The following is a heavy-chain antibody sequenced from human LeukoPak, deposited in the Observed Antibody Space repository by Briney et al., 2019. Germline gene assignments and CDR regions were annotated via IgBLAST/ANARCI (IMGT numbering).Heavy chain of an antibody. Sequence: PSETLSLTCKVSGGSIGSSGFYWGWIRQPPGKGLEWIGSIYYPESTHYNPSLESRVTISVDTSKYQVSLTLSSVTATDTAVYYCVRHGSSGWDYYNGLDVWGQGTTVTVSS. CDR2: IYYPEST. CDR1: GGSIGSSGFY. D-gene: IGHD6-19*01. CDR3: VRHGSSGWDYYNGLDV. V-gene: IGHV4-39*01. J-gene: IGHJ6*02.